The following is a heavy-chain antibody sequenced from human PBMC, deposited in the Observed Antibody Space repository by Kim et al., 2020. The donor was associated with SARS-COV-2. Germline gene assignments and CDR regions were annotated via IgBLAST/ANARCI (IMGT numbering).Heavy chain of an antibody. Sequence: SVKGRFNISRDNSKNTLYRKMNSLRAEDPAVYYWAKGEYSSGWDGYYFDYWGQGTLVTVSS. CDR3: AKGEYSSGWDGYYFDY. D-gene: IGHD6-19*01. V-gene: IGHV3-23*03. J-gene: IGHJ4*02.